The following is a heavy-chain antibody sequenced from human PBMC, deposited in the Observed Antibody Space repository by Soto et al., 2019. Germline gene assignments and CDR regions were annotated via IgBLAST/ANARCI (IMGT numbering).Heavy chain of an antibody. CDR1: GYTFTSYY. V-gene: IGHV1-46*01. CDR2: INPSGGST. Sequence: ASVKVSCKASGYTFTSYYMHWVRQAPGQGLEWMGIINPSGGSTSYAQKFQDRVTMTRDTSTSTVYMELSSLRSEDTAVYYCARDRGVVVAATPLYYFDYWGQGTLVTVS. CDR3: ARDRGVVVAATPLYYFDY. D-gene: IGHD2-15*01. J-gene: IGHJ4*02.